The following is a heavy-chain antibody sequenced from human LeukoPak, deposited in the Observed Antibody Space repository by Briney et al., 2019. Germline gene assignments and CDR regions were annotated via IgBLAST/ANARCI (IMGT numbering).Heavy chain of an antibody. CDR1: GGSISSSSYY. CDR2: IYYSGST. CDR3: ARDYGSGWYFLFDY. V-gene: IGHV4-39*07. D-gene: IGHD6-19*01. Sequence: PSETLSLTCTVSGGSISSSSYYWGWIRQPPGKGLEWIGSIYYSGSTYYNPSLKSRVTISVDTSKNQFSLKLSSVTAADTAVYYCARDYGSGWYFLFDYWGQGTLVTVSS. J-gene: IGHJ4*02.